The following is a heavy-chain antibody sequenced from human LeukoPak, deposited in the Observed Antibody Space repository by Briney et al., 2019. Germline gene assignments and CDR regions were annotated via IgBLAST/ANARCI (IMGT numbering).Heavy chain of an antibody. V-gene: IGHV4-59*12. CDR3: AGYSSMVRGILGPFDY. Sequence: PSETLSLTCTVSGGSISSYYWSWIRQPPGKGLEWIGYIYYSGSTNYNPSLKSRVTMSVDTSKNQFSLKLSSVTAADTAVYYCAGYSSMVRGILGPFDYWGQGTLVTVSS. CDR1: GGSISSYY. D-gene: IGHD3-10*01. J-gene: IGHJ4*02. CDR2: IYYSGST.